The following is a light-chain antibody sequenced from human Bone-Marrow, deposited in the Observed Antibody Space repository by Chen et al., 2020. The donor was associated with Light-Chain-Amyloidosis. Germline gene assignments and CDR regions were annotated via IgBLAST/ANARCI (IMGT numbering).Light chain of an antibody. CDR1: NSNIGINY. V-gene: IGLV1-51*02. CDR2: ENK. Sequence: QSVLTQPPSVSAAPGQKVTISCSGSNSNIGINYVSWYQQLPGTSPKLLIYENKQRPSEIPDRSSGSKSGTSATLGGAGLHTGDEDDYYCATWDSSLTVWMFGGGTKLTVL. CDR3: ATWDSSLTVWM. J-gene: IGLJ3*02.